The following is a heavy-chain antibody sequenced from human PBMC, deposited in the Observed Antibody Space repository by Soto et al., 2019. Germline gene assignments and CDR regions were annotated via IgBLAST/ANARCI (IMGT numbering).Heavy chain of an antibody. J-gene: IGHJ6*02. CDR3: ARDAYCSSTSCSALQDYGMDV. D-gene: IGHD2-2*01. V-gene: IGHV4-31*03. Sequence: SETLSLTCTVSGGSISSGGYYWSWIRQHPGKGLEWIGYIYYSGSTYYNPSLKSRVTISVDTSKNQFSLKLSSVTAADTAVYYCARDAYCSSTSCSALQDYGMDVWGQGTTVTVSS. CDR1: GGSISSGGYY. CDR2: IYYSGST.